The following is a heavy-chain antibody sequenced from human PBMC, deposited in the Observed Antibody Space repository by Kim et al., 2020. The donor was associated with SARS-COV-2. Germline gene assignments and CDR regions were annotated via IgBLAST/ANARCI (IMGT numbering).Heavy chain of an antibody. CDR3: ARAPGIAGSGGMDV. J-gene: IGHJ6*02. V-gene: IGHV3-11*05. D-gene: IGHD6-13*01. CDR2: ISSSSSYT. CDR1: GFTFSDYY. Sequence: GGSLRLSCAASGFTFSDYYMSWIRQAPGKGLEWVSYISSSSSYTNYADSVKGRFTISRDNAKNSLYLQMNSLRAEDTAVYYCARAPGIAGSGGMDVWGQGTTVTVSS.